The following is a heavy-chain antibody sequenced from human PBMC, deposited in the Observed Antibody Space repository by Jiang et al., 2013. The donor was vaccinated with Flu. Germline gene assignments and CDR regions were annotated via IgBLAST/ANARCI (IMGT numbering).Heavy chain of an antibody. D-gene: IGHD6-13*01. CDR3: AKDQGRESSSWFPAEYFQH. V-gene: IGHV3-23*04. CDR1: GFTFSSYA. J-gene: IGHJ1*01. CDR2: ISGSGGST. Sequence: VQLVESGGGLVQPGGSLRLSCAASGFTFSSYAMSWVRQAPGKGLEWVSAISGSGGSTYYADSVKGRFTISRDNSKNTLYLQMNSLRAEDTAVYYCAKDQGRESSSWFPAEYFQHWGQGTLVTVSS.